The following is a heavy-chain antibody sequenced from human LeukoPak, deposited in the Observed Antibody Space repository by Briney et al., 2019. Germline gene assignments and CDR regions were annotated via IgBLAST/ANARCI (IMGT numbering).Heavy chain of an antibody. V-gene: IGHV3-66*04. CDR2: INSGANT. Sequence: PGGSLRLSCAASGFTVSSNHMSWVRQAPGKGLEWVSVINSGANTYYADSVKGRFTISRDNSKNTLYLQMNSLRAEDSAVYYCARHLAYYASGKQNYWGQGTLVTVSS. J-gene: IGHJ4*02. CDR3: ARHLAYYASGKQNY. CDR1: GFTVSSNH. D-gene: IGHD3-10*01.